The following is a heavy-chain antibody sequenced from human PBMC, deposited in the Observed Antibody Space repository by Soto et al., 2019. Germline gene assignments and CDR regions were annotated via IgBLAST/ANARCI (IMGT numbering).Heavy chain of an antibody. CDR2: INPSGGST. CDR1: GYTFTSYY. V-gene: IGHV1-46*01. D-gene: IGHD5-18*01. Sequence: QVQLVQSGAEVKKPGASVKVSCKASGYTFTSYYMHWVRQAPGQGLEWMGIINPSGGSTSYAQKFKGRVTMTRDTSTSTVYMELSSLRSEDTAVYYCARATNSYGLDYWGQGTLVTVSS. CDR3: ARATNSYGLDY. J-gene: IGHJ4*02.